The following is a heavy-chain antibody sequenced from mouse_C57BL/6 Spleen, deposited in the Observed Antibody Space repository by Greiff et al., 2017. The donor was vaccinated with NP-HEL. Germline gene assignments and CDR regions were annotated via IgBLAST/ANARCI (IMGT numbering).Heavy chain of an antibody. D-gene: IGHD1-1*02. CDR1: GFTFSDYG. CDR3: ARVRWSYFGY. J-gene: IGHJ2*01. CDR2: ISSGSSTI. Sequence: EVKLVESGGGLVKPGGSLKLSCAASGFTFSDYGMHWVRPAPEKGLEWVAYISSGSSTIYYADTVKGRFTISRDNAKNTLCLQMTSLRSEDTAMYYCARVRWSYFGYWGQGTTLTVSS. V-gene: IGHV5-17*01.